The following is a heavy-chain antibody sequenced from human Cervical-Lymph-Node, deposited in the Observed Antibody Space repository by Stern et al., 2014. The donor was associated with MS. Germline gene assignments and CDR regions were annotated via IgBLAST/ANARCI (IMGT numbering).Heavy chain of an antibody. CDR3: ARTYYYGSGTYNYYYYHMDV. V-gene: IGHV1-69*14. CDR2: IIPIFGIA. Sequence: QVQLVQSGAEVKKPGSSVKVSCKPSGDTFRTYAISLVRQAPGQGLEWMGGIIPIFGIANYAQKFQGRVTITADRSTRTAYMELSSLRSEDTAVYYCARTYYYGSGTYNYYYYHMDVWGQGTTVTVSS. CDR1: GDTFRTYA. J-gene: IGHJ6*02. D-gene: IGHD3-10*01.